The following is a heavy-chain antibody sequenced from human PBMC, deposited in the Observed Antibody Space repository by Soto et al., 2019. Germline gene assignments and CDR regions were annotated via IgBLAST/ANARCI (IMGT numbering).Heavy chain of an antibody. V-gene: IGHV3-23*01. J-gene: IGHJ6*02. Sequence: EVQLLDSGGGLVQPGGSLQLSCAASGFTFSSHVMSWVRQAPGKGLEWVSCIGGSDERTFYADSVKGRFTISRDNSKNALHLQMNSLRAEDTAVYYCAGVLSGNYYFFYGMDVWAQGTTVTVSS. D-gene: IGHD1-26*01. CDR3: AGVLSGNYYFFYGMDV. CDR1: GFTFSSHV. CDR2: IGGSDERT.